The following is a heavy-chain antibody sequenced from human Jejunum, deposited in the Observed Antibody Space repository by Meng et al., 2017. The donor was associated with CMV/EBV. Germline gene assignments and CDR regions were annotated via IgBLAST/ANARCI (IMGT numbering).Heavy chain of an antibody. CDR1: GFNLKDDG. CDR3: AKDGSRSSSWQRFDS. D-gene: IGHD6-13*01. Sequence: SGFNLKDDGRSWVRRAPGRGLEWVAGFGSVGGATFYADSVEGRFSVSRDNSMNALYLEMNSLRAEDTAVYYCAKDGSRSSSWQRFDSWGQGTLVTVSS. V-gene: IGHV3-23*01. CDR2: FGSVGGAT. J-gene: IGHJ4*02.